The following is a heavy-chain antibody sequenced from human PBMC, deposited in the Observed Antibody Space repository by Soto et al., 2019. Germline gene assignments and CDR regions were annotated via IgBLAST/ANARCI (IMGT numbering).Heavy chain of an antibody. D-gene: IGHD3-3*01. CDR1: GFTVSSNY. J-gene: IGHJ6*03. CDR2: IHSGGST. Sequence: EVQLVESGGGLVQPGGSLRLSCAASGFTVSSNYMSWVRQAPGKGLEWVSVIHSGGSTYYADSVKGRFTISRDNTKNTLYLLMNSMRAADTAVYYCARKGFWSGYSYYYYYMDVWGTGTTVTVSS. V-gene: IGHV3-66*01. CDR3: ARKGFWSGYSYYYYYMDV.